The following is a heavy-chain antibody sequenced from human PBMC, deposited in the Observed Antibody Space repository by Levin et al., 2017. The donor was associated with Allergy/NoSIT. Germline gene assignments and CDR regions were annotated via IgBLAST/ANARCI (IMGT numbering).Heavy chain of an antibody. D-gene: IGHD6-13*01. CDR2: IDRSGDYT. CDR1: GFTFNNFA. CDR3: AQGLAGGVPYLFEC. J-gene: IGHJ4*02. V-gene: IGHV3-23*01. Sequence: PGGSLRLSCAASGFTFNNFAMSWVRQAPGKGLEWVSVIDRSGDYTYYADSVKGRFTVSRDNSKNTLYLQMNSLRAEDTAVYYCAQGLAGGVPYLFECWGQGTLVTVST.